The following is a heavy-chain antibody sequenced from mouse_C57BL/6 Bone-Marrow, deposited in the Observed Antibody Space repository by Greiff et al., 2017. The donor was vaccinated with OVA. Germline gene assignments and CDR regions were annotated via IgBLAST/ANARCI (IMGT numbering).Heavy chain of an antibody. CDR2: IWTGGGT. V-gene: IGHV2-9-1*01. J-gene: IGHJ4*01. Sequence: LQLQESGPGLVAPSQSLSITCTVSGFSLTSSAISWVRQPPGKGLEWLGVIWTGGGTNYNSALKSRLSISKDNSKSQVFLKMNSLQTVDTARYYGATSMITTGYYYAMDYWGQGTSVTVSS. D-gene: IGHD2-4*01. CDR3: ATSMITTGYYYAMDY. CDR1: GFSLTSSA.